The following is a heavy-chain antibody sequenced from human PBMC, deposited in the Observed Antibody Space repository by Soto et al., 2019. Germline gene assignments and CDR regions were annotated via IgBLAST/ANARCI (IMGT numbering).Heavy chain of an antibody. J-gene: IGHJ6*02. CDR2: INHSGST. V-gene: IGHV4-34*01. CDR1: GGSFSGYY. Sequence: SETLSLTCAVYGGSFSGYYWSWIRQPPGKGLEWIGEINHSGSTNYNPSLKSRVTISVNTSKNQFSLKLSSVTAADTAVYYCARTKLRFLDRQRGMDVWGQGTTVTVSS. D-gene: IGHD3-3*01. CDR3: ARTKLRFLDRQRGMDV.